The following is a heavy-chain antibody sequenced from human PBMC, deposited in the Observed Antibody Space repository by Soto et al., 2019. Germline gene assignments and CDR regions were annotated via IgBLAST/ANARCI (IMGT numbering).Heavy chain of an antibody. V-gene: IGHV3-73*02. J-gene: IGHJ6*02. D-gene: IGHD3-10*01. CDR3: TLLWFGELPPGAPIGYYYGMDV. CDR1: GFTFSGSA. Sequence: EVQLVESGGGLVQPGGSLKLSCAASGFTFSGSAMHWVRQASGKGLEWVGRIRSKANSYATAYAASVKGRFTISRDDSKNTAYLQMNSLKTEDTAVYYCTLLWFGELPPGAPIGYYYGMDVWGQGTTVTVSS. CDR2: IRSKANSYAT.